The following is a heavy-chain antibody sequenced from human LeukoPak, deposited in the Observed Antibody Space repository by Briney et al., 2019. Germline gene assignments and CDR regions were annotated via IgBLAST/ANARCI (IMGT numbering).Heavy chain of an antibody. D-gene: IGHD3-3*01. CDR3: ARDALGAIDY. CDR2: MSYDGSDI. J-gene: IGHJ4*02. Sequence: QSGGSLRLSCAASGFTFNTYAMHWVRQAPGKGLEWVAVMSYDGSDIHYADSVKGRFTISRDNSKNTLYLQMNSLRGEDTAVYYCARDALGAIDYWGQGTLATVSS. V-gene: IGHV3-30-3*01. CDR1: GFTFNTYA.